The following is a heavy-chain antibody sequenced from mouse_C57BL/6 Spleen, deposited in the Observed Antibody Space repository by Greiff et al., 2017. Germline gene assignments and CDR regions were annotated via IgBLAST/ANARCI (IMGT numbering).Heavy chain of an antibody. D-gene: IGHD1-1*01. CDR1: GYTFTSYW. CDR3: ARSLSAAVVVPFDY. V-gene: IGHV1-69*01. Sequence: VQLQQPGAELVMPGASVKLSCKASGYTFTSYWMHWVKQRPGQGLEWIGEIDPSGSYTNYTQKFKGKSTLTVDKSSSTAYMQLSRLTSEDSAVYTGARSLSAAVVVPFDYWGQGTTLTVSS. J-gene: IGHJ2*01. CDR2: IDPSGSYT.